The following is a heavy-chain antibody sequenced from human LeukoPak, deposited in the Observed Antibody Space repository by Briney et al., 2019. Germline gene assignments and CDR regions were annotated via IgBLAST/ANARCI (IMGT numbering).Heavy chain of an antibody. Sequence: KPSETLSLTCTVSARPLSGHYWGCGRQPPGKRLEWIGYVSYTGRTKYNPSLQSRVTISIDTSRSQFSLKLTSVTSADTAVYSWACILYNDISGDPDTFDVWGQGTTVIVSS. CDR2: VSYTGRT. V-gene: IGHV4-59*11. CDR3: ACILYNDISGDPDTFDV. D-gene: IGHD3-22*01. J-gene: IGHJ3*01. CDR1: ARPLSGHY.